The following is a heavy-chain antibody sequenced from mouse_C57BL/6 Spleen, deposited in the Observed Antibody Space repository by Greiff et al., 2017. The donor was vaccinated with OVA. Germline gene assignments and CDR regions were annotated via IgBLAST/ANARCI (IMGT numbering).Heavy chain of an antibody. Sequence: EVKVEESGGGLVKPGGSLKLSCAASGFTFSDYGMHWVRQAPEKGLEWVAYISSGSSTIYYADTVKGRFTISRDNAKNTLFLQMTSLRSEDTAMYYCARGSNSDYWGQGTTLTVSS. CDR3: ARGSNSDY. J-gene: IGHJ2*01. V-gene: IGHV5-17*01. D-gene: IGHD2-5*01. CDR1: GFTFSDYG. CDR2: ISSGSSTI.